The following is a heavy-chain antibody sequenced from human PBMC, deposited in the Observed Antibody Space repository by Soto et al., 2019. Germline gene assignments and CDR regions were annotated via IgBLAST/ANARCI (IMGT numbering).Heavy chain of an antibody. Sequence: PGGSLRLSCAASGFTFSNYSMNWVRQAPGKGLEWVLYISSISSTIYYADSVKGRFTISRDNAKNSLYLQMNSLRAEDTAVYYCARGYYYYMDVWGKGTTVTVS. CDR3: ARGYYYYMDV. CDR1: GFTFSNYS. J-gene: IGHJ6*03. CDR2: ISSISSTI. V-gene: IGHV3-48*01.